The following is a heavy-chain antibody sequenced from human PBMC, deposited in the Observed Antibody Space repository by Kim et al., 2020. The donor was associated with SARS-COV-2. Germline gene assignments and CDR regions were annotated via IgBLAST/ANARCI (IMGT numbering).Heavy chain of an antibody. V-gene: IGHV5-51*01. J-gene: IGHJ5*01. D-gene: IGHD1-26*01. Sequence: GESLKISCKGSGYIFTSYWIAWVRQMPGKGLEWMGIIYPGNSDTKYSPSFQGYVTISADNSITTAYLQWSSLEAPDTAIYYCARAGSSGSSARDWFDSWGQGTPVTVPS. CDR3: ARAGSSGSSARDWFDS. CDR1: GYIFTSYW. CDR2: IYPGNSDT.